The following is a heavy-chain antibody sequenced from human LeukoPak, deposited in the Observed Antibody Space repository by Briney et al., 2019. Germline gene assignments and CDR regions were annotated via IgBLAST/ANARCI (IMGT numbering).Heavy chain of an antibody. V-gene: IGHV1-46*01. CDR1: GYTFTSYY. Sequence: ATVKVSCKASGYTFTSYYMHWVRQAPGQGLEWMGLINPSGSSTSYAQKFQGRLSLTRDMSTSTDYMELSSLRSEDTAVYYCARDNSVGDTAWWFDPWGQGTLVTVSS. CDR3: ARDNSVGDTAWWFDP. CDR2: INPSGSST. D-gene: IGHD1-26*01. J-gene: IGHJ5*02.